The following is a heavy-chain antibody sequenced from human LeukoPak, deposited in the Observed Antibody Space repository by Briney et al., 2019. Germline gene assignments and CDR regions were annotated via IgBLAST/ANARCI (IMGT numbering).Heavy chain of an antibody. CDR1: GYSISSGYY. V-gene: IGHV4-38-2*02. J-gene: IGHJ3*02. D-gene: IGHD3-10*01. Sequence: SETLSLTCTVSGYSISSGYYWGWIRQPPGKGLEWIGSIYHSGSTNYNPSLKSRVTISLDTSRNQFSLKLNSVTAADTAVYYCAKSNGYGLVDIWGQGTMVTVSS. CDR2: IYHSGST. CDR3: AKSNGYGLVDI.